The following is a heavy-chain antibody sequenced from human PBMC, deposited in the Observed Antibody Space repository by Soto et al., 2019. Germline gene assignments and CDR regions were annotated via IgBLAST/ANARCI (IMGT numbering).Heavy chain of an antibody. CDR2: ISSRSDI. J-gene: IGHJ6*02. CDR1: GFTFSTYS. D-gene: IGHD2-15*01. CDR3: AREYTPWPLAYGLDV. V-gene: IGHV3-21*02. Sequence: EVQLVESGGGLVKPGGSLRLSCVGSGFTFSTYSINWVRQAPGKGLEWVSSISSRSDIYYADSVKGRFTISRDNAKNSVSLQMNSLRAEDTAVYYCAREYTPWPLAYGLDVWGQGTTVTVSS.